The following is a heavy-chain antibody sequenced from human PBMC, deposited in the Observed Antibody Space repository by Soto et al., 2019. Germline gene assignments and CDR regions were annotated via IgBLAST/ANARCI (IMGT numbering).Heavy chain of an antibody. CDR3: ARESVLGVTTVTFDY. CDR1: GGSISSGGYY. V-gene: IGHV4-31*03. Sequence: SETLSLTCTVSGGSISSGGYYWSWIRQHPGKGLEWIGYVYYSGSTYYNPSLKSRVTISVDTSKNQFSLKLSSVTAADTAVYYCARESVLGVTTVTFDYWGQGTLVTVSS. CDR2: VYYSGST. D-gene: IGHD4-17*01. J-gene: IGHJ4*02.